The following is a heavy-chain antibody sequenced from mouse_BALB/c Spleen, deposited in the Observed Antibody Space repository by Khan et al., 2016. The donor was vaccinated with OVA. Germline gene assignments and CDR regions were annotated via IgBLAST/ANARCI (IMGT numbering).Heavy chain of an antibody. D-gene: IGHD2-1*01. Sequence: QVQLKESGAELVRPGVSVKISCKGSGYIFTDFSMHWVKRSHAKSLEWIGVISTYYGDSIYNQNFTDKATLTVEKSSSTVYMDLARLTAEDSAMYYCARGRGNYRFAYWGQGTLVTVSA. CDR1: GYIFTDFS. CDR2: ISTYYGDS. V-gene: IGHV1S137*01. J-gene: IGHJ3*01. CDR3: ARGRGNYRFAY.